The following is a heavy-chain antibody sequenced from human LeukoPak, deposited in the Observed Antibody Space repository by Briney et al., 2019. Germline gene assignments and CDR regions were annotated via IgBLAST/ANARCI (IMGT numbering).Heavy chain of an antibody. CDR1: GFTFSTYA. CDR3: ACPYGGNSY. V-gene: IGHV3-23*01. J-gene: IGHJ4*02. Sequence: GGSLRLSCAASGFTFSTYAMSWVRQAPGKGLEWVSVTSGSGDSTYYADSVKGRFTISRDNSKNTLYLQMNSLRAEDTAVYYCACPYGGNSYWGQGTLVTVSS. CDR2: TSGSGDST. D-gene: IGHD4-23*01.